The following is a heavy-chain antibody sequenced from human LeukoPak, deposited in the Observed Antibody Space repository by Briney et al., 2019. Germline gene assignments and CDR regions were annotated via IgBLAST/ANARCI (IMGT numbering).Heavy chain of an antibody. CDR1: GAAFTKYG. CDR3: ATEGFYY. J-gene: IGHJ4*02. CDR2: ISRSGDIT. V-gene: IGHV3-23*01. Sequence: GGSLRLSCAASGAAFTKYGMTWVRQAAGAGLEYISGISRSGDITHYADSVKGRFTISRDNVQNTLYLQMNSLRADDTALYYSATEGFYYWGPGTQVTVSS.